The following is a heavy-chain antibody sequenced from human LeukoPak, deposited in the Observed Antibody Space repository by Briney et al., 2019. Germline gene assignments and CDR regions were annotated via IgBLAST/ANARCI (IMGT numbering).Heavy chain of an antibody. CDR2: IGTVGDT. V-gene: IGHV3-13*01. CDR1: GFISSSYD. CDR3: VRALSRGAFDI. J-gene: IGHJ3*02. Sequence: GGSLRLSCAASGFISSSYDLHWVRQATGKGLEWVSGIGTVGDTYYHDSVKGRFTISRENAKNSLYLQLNSLRAGDTAVYYCVRALSRGAFDIWGQGTMVSVSS.